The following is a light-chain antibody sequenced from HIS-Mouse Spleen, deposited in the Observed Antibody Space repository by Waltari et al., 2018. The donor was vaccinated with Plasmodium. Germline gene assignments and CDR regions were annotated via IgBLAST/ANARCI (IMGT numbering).Light chain of an antibody. J-gene: IGLJ3*02. V-gene: IGLV5-37*01. CDR3: MIWPSNASGV. CDR1: TDLTVCSYT. Sequence: QPVLTQPPSSSASPAESARLTCTLPTDLTVCSYTIYWYQQQPGSPPRYLLYYYSDSDKGQGSGVPSRFSGSKDASANTGILLISGLQSEDEADYYCMIWPSNASGVFGGGTKLTVL. CDR2: YYSDSDK.